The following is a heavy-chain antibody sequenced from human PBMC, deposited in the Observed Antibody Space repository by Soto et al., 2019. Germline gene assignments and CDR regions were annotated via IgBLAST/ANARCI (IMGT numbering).Heavy chain of an antibody. CDR2: ISSSSTI. CDR3: ARDPALTGRAFDI. D-gene: IGHD7-27*01. V-gene: IGHV3-48*02. J-gene: IGHJ3*02. Sequence: GGSLRLSCAASGFTFSSYSMNWVRQAPGKGLEWVSYISSSSTIYYADSVKGRFTISRDNAKNSLYLQMNSLRDEDTAVYYCARDPALTGRAFDIWGQGTMVTVSS. CDR1: GFTFSSYS.